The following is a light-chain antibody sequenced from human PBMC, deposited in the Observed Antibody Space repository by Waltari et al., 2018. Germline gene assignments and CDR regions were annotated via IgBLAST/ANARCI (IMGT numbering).Light chain of an antibody. V-gene: IGKV3-15*01. J-gene: IGKJ2*01. Sequence: EILMTQSPATLSVSPGERATLSCRASQSINRNLAWYQQKPGQAPRLLIYGASTRATGIPARFSGSGSGTEFTLTISSLQSEDFAVYYCQQYNNWRTFGQGTKLEIK. CDR3: QQYNNWRT. CDR1: QSINRN. CDR2: GAS.